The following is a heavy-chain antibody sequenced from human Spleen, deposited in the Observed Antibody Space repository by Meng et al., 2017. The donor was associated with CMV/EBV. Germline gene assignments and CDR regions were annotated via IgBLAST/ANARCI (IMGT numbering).Heavy chain of an antibody. CDR2: ISSSSSYI. J-gene: IGHJ2*01. D-gene: IGHD1-26*01. CDR1: GFTFSSYS. V-gene: IGHV3-21*01. Sequence: EVQLVESGGGLVKPGGAXXPSCAASGFTFSSYSMNWVRQAPGKGLEWVSSISSSSSYIYYADSVKGRFTISRDNAKTSLYLQMNSLRAEDTAVYYCAREPEVGAGYWYFDLWGRGTLVTVSS. CDR3: AREPEVGAGYWYFDL.